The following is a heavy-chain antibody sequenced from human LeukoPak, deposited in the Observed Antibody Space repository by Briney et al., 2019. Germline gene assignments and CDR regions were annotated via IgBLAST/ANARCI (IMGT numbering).Heavy chain of an antibody. CDR1: GFTFSSYE. Sequence: PGGSPRLSCAASGFTFSSYEMNWVRQAPGKGLQWVSTISGSGGSPFYADSVKGRFTISRDNSKNTLYLYLQMNSLGAEDTAVYYCAASYGSGSYSEPFDYWGQGTLVTVSS. CDR3: AASYGSGSYSEPFDY. J-gene: IGHJ4*02. V-gene: IGHV3-23*01. CDR2: ISGSGGSP. D-gene: IGHD3-10*01.